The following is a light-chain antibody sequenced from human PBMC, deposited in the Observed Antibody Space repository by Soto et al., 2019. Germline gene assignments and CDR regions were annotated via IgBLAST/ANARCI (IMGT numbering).Light chain of an antibody. V-gene: IGLV4-60*02. CDR2: LEGSGSF. CDR1: SGHSSYI. J-gene: IGLJ2*01. CDR3: ETWDINTHVV. Sequence: QSVLTQSSSASASLGSSVKLTCTLSSGHSSYIIAWHQQQPEKAPRYLMNLEGSGSFNKGSGVPDRFSGSSSGADRYLTISNLQFEDEADYYCETWDINTHVVFGGGTKLTVL.